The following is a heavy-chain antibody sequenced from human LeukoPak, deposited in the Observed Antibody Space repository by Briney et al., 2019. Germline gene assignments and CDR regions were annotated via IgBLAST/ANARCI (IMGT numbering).Heavy chain of an antibody. J-gene: IGHJ4*02. CDR2: IIPIFGTA. V-gene: IGHV1-69*13. D-gene: IGHD5-24*01. CDR3: ARDVRSYRWLQLILAY. Sequence: ASVKVSCKASGGTFSSYAISWVRQAPGQGLEWMGGIIPIFGTANYAQKFQGRVTITADESTSTAYMELSSLRSEDTAVYYCARDVRSYRWLQLILAYWGQGTLVTVSS. CDR1: GGTFSSYA.